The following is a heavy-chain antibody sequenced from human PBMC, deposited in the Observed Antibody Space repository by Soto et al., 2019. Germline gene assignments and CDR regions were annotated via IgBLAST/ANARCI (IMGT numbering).Heavy chain of an antibody. D-gene: IGHD2-21*01. Sequence: SETLSLTCAAYGGPFNGYYWSWIRQPPGKGLEWIGEINHSGSGNYNPSLKSRVTISLDTSKNQFSLKLDSVTAADTAVYYCARVVRGWHPHFHSWGQGTMVTVYS. CDR3: ARVVRGWHPHFHS. V-gene: IGHV4-34*01. CDR2: INHSGSG. CDR1: GGPFNGYY. J-gene: IGHJ4*02.